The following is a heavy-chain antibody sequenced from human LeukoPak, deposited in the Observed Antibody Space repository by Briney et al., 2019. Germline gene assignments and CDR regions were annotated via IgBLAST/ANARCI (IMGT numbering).Heavy chain of an antibody. CDR1: GYTFTSFG. Sequence: GASVKVSRKASGYTFTSFGISWVRQVPGQGFEWMGWISPYNDNTNYAQKFQGRVTMTTDTSTSTVFMELRGLRSDDTAVYYCAREPSGLLFDYWGQGTLVTVSS. D-gene: IGHD6-25*01. J-gene: IGHJ4*02. V-gene: IGHV1-18*01. CDR3: AREPSGLLFDY. CDR2: ISPYNDNT.